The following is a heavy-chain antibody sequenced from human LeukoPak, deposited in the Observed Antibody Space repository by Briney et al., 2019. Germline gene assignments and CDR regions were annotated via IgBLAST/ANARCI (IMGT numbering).Heavy chain of an antibody. CDR2: ISYSGTS. CDR3: ARGDRGIAVASA. D-gene: IGHD6-19*01. J-gene: IGHJ4*02. Sequence: SETLSLTCTVSGGSINSRNYYWGWIRQPPRSGPEWMGSISYSGTSYYNPSLRSRVTLSVDASKNQFSLKLSSVTAADTAVYYCARGDRGIAVASAWGQGTLVTVSS. CDR1: GGSINSRNYY. V-gene: IGHV4-39*07.